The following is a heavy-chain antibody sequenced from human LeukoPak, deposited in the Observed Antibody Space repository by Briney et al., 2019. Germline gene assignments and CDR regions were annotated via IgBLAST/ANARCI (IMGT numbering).Heavy chain of an antibody. D-gene: IGHD3-22*01. J-gene: IGHJ4*02. CDR2: IYHSGST. CDR1: GYSISSGYY. Sequence: SETLSLTCAVSGYSISSGYYWGWIRQPPGKGLEWIGSIYHSGSTYYNPYLKSGVSILVEASKNQSSLKLSSVTAADTAVYYCARTIAIPYYYDGSAHYWGHWGQGTLVTVSS. CDR3: ARTIAIPYYYDGSAHYWGH. V-gene: IGHV4-38-2*01.